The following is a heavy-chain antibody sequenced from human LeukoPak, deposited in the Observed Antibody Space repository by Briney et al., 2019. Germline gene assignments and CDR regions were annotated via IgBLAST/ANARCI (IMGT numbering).Heavy chain of an antibody. CDR2: ISSSGSTI. V-gene: IGHV3-11*01. Sequence: GGSLRLSCAASGFTFSDYYMSWIHQAPGKGLEWVSYISSSGSTIYYADSVKGRFTISRDNAKNSLYLQMNSLRAEDTAVYYRARRWEPTDAFDIWGQGTMVTVSS. CDR3: ARRWEPTDAFDI. J-gene: IGHJ3*02. CDR1: GFTFSDYY. D-gene: IGHD4-23*01.